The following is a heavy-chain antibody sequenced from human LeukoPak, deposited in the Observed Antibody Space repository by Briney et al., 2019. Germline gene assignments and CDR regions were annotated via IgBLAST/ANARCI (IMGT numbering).Heavy chain of an antibody. D-gene: IGHD2-15*01. CDR3: AREMDCSGGSCYGFDY. CDR1: GVTVSINY. CDR2: IYSGGST. Sequence: GGSLRLSCAASGVTVSINYMSWGRQGPRKGVGWGSVIYSGGSTYYADSVKGRFTISRHNSKNTLYLQMNSLRAEDTAVYYCAREMDCSGGSCYGFDYWGQGTLATVSS. J-gene: IGHJ4*02. V-gene: IGHV3-53*04.